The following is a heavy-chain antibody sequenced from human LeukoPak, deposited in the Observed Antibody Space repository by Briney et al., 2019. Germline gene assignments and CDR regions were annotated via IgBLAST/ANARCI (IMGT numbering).Heavy chain of an antibody. V-gene: IGHV3-48*03. CDR1: GFTLSSYE. J-gene: IGHJ4*02. CDR3: AKAGYSSSPNRFLDY. Sequence: PGGSLRLSCAASGFTLSSYEMNWVRQAPGKGLAWVSYISSSGSTIYYADSVKGRFTISRDNAKNSLYLQMNSLRAEDTAVYYCAKAGYSSSPNRFLDYWGQGTLVTVSS. CDR2: ISSSGSTI. D-gene: IGHD6-13*01.